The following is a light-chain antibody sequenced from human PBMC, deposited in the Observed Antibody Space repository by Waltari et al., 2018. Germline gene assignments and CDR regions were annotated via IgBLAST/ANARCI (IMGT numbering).Light chain of an antibody. CDR1: TTDVGAYAF. J-gene: IGLJ1*01. CDR3: SSYTTTNTFV. V-gene: IGLV2-14*01. Sequence: QSALTQPASVSGSPGQSITISCTGSTTDVGAYAFVAWYQQHPGKAPQLMVFDVTHRPSGISNRFSGSKSGDTASLTISGLQAEDEAYYYCSSYTTTNTFVFGTGTNVTVV. CDR2: DVT.